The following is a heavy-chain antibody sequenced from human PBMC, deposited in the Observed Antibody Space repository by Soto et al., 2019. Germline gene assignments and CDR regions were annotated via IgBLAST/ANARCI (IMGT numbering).Heavy chain of an antibody. Sequence: QVQLVESGGGVFQPGRSLRLSCAASGFTFSRYGMHRVRKSPGKGLVWVSVIWYDGSNKYYADSVKGRFTISSDNSKNTLYLQMNLLRAEDTAVYYCARGQVVRGVIITGYCYYWGQGTLVTVSS. CDR3: ARGQVVRGVIITGYCYY. D-gene: IGHD3-10*01. J-gene: IGHJ4*02. CDR2: IWYDGSNK. V-gene: IGHV3-33*01. CDR1: GFTFSRYG.